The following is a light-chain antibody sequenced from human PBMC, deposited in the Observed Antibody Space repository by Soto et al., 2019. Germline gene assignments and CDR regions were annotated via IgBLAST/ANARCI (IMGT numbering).Light chain of an antibody. CDR2: DAS. J-gene: IGKJ2*01. CDR3: QQYNTYPYT. CDR1: QSISSW. V-gene: IGKV1-5*01. Sequence: DIQMTQSPSTLSASVGDRVTITCRASQSISSWLAWYQQKPGKATKLLSYDASSLESGVPSRFSGSGARTEFALTISSLQPDDFAAYYCQQYNTYPYTFGQVTKLEIK.